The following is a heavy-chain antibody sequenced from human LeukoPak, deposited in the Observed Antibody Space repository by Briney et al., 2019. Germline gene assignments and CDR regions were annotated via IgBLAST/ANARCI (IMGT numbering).Heavy chain of an antibody. D-gene: IGHD3-10*02. CDR2: ISGSGGST. V-gene: IGHV3-23*01. J-gene: IGHJ6*04. CDR3: AELGITMIGGV. Sequence: PGGTLRLSCAASGFTFSSYGMSWVCQAPGKGLEWVSAISGSGGSTYYADSVKGRFTIPRDNAKNSLYLQMNSLRAEDTAVYYCAELGITMIGGVWGKGTTVTISS. CDR1: GFTFSSYG.